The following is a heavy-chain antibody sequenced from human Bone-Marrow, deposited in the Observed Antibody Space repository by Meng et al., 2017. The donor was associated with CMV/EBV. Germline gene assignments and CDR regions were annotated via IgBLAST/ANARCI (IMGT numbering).Heavy chain of an antibody. CDR2: INHSGST. CDR1: GGSVSSGSYY. V-gene: IGHV4-61*01. D-gene: IGHD1-26*01. Sequence: SETLSLTCTVSGGSVSSGSYYWSWIRQPPGKGLEWIGEINHSGSTNYNPSLKSRVTISLDTSKNQFSLKLSSVTAADTAVYYCARDREGVGAFDIWGQGTMVTVSS. CDR3: ARDREGVGAFDI. J-gene: IGHJ3*02.